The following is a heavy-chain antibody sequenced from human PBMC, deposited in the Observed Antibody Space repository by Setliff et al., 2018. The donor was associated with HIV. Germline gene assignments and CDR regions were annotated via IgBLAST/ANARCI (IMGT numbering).Heavy chain of an antibody. V-gene: IGHV7-4-1*02. D-gene: IGHD6-19*01. J-gene: IGHJ4*02. CDR1: GYTFTSYA. Sequence: ASVKVSCKASGYTFTSYAMNWVRQAPGQGLEWMGWINTNTGNPTYAQGFTGRFVFSLDTSVSTAYLQISSLKAEDTAVYYCARDLYPGIAVAGTVGYWGQGTLVTVSS. CDR2: INTNTGNP. CDR3: ARDLYPGIAVAGTVGY.